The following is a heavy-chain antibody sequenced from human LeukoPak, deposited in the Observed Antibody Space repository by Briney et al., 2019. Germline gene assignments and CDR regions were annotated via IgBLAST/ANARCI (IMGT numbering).Heavy chain of an antibody. CDR3: AKDLPLRFLDYYYGLDV. CDR1: GFIFSGYG. V-gene: IGHV3-30*18. CDR2: ISYDGSNK. J-gene: IGHJ6*02. D-gene: IGHD3-3*01. Sequence: GGSLRLSCAAPGFIFSGYGMHWVRQAPGKGLEWVAVISYDGSNKYYTESVKGRFTVSRDNSKTNLYLQMNSLRAEDTAVYYCAKDLPLRFLDYYYGLDVWGQGTTVTVSS.